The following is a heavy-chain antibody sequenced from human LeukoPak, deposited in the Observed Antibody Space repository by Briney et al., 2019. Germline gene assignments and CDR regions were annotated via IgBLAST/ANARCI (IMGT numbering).Heavy chain of an antibody. J-gene: IGHJ5*02. CDR2: ISSSSSYI. D-gene: IGHD3-10*01. Sequence: KTGGSLRLSCAASGFTFSSYSMNWVRQAPGKGLEWVSSISSSSSYIYYADSVKGRFTISRDNAKNSLYLQMNSLRAEDTAVYYCARTGTLGNWFDPWGQGTLVTVSS. CDR3: ARTGTLGNWFDP. V-gene: IGHV3-21*01. CDR1: GFTFSSYS.